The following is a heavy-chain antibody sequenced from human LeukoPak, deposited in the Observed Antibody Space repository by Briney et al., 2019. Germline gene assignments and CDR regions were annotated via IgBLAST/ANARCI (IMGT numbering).Heavy chain of an antibody. CDR1: GGSISSYY. Sequence: SETLSLACAVSGGSISSYYWSWIRQPPGKGLEWIGYIYYSGSTNYNPSLKSRVTISVDTSKNQFSLKLSSVTAADTAVYYCARDVGGWYDYWGQGTLVTVSS. V-gene: IGHV4-59*01. CDR3: ARDVGGWYDY. D-gene: IGHD6-19*01. J-gene: IGHJ4*02. CDR2: IYYSGST.